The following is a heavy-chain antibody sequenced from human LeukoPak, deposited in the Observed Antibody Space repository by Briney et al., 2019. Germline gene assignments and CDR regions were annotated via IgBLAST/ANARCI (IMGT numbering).Heavy chain of an antibody. CDR1: GGSISSSSYY. V-gene: IGHV4-39*07. D-gene: IGHD3-22*01. CDR2: IYYSGST. CDR3: ARGPYYYDSSGYLDY. J-gene: IGHJ4*02. Sequence: SETLSLTCTVSGGSISSSSYYWGWIRQPPGKGLEWIGSIYYSGSTYYNPSLKSRVTISVDTSKNQFSLKLSSVTAADTAVYYCARGPYYYDSSGYLDYWGQGTLVTVSS.